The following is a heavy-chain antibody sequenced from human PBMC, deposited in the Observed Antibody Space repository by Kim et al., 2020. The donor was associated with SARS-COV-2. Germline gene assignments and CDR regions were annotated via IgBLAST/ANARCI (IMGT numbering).Heavy chain of an antibody. J-gene: IGHJ4*02. CDR1: GYTFTSYA. Sequence: ASVKVSCKASGYTFTSYAMHWVRQAPGQRLEWMGWINAGNGNTKYSQKFQGRVTITRDTSASTAYMELSSLRSEDTAVYYCAREGGRWLQVSNFDYWGQGTLVTVSS. CDR3: AREGGRWLQVSNFDY. D-gene: IGHD1-26*01. V-gene: IGHV1-3*01. CDR2: INAGNGNT.